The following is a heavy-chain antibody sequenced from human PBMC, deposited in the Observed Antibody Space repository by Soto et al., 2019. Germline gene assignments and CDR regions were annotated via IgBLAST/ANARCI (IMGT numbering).Heavy chain of an antibody. CDR2: ILYDGSNK. Sequence: QVQLVESGGGVVQPGRSLRLSCEASGFTFSSYGMHWVRQAPGKGLEWVAVILYDGSNKYYADSVKGRFTISRDNSKNTVYLQMNSLRAEDTAVYYCARAAGITGTTSPIDYWGQGTLVTVSS. J-gene: IGHJ4*02. CDR1: GFTFSSYG. CDR3: ARAAGITGTTSPIDY. V-gene: IGHV3-33*01. D-gene: IGHD1-20*01.